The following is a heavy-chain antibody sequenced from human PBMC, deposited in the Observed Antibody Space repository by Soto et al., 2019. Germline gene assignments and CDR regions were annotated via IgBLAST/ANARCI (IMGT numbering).Heavy chain of an antibody. CDR2: ISYSGST. CDR1: GYAISSSNW. Sequence: SETLSLTCAVTGYAISSSNWWGWIRQPPGKGLEWIGYISYSGSTYYNRSLKSRVTMSVDTSKNQFFLDLSSVTAVDTAVYYCGRIAGPGRGPWFDPWGQGTLVTVS. CDR3: GRIAGPGRGPWFDP. J-gene: IGHJ5*02. V-gene: IGHV4-28*01. D-gene: IGHD6-13*01.